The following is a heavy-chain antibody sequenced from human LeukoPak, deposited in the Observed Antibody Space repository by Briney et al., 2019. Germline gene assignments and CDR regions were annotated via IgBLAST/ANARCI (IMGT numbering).Heavy chain of an antibody. D-gene: IGHD5-18*01. V-gene: IGHV5-51*01. CDR1: GYNFTSYW. J-gene: IGHJ4*02. CDR3: ARGGDKGIQLWSLDY. Sequence: GESLKISCKVSGYNFTSYWIGWVRQMPGKGLEWMGIIYPGDSDTRYSPSFQGQVTISADKSISTAYLQWSSLKASDTAMYYCARGGDKGIQLWSLDYWGQGTLVTVSS. CDR2: IYPGDSDT.